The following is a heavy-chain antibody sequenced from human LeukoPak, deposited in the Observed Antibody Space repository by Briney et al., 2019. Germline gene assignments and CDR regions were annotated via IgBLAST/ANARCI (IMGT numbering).Heavy chain of an antibody. V-gene: IGHV1-69*13. CDR2: IIPIFGTA. Sequence: ASVKVSCKASGGTFSSYAISWVRQAPGQGLEWMGGIIPIFGTANYAQKFQGRVTITADESTSTAYMELSSLRSEDTAVYYCARGEDDDSSGYYLYYFDYRGQGTLVTVSS. CDR1: GGTFSSYA. J-gene: IGHJ4*02. CDR3: ARGEDDDSSGYYLYYFDY. D-gene: IGHD3-22*01.